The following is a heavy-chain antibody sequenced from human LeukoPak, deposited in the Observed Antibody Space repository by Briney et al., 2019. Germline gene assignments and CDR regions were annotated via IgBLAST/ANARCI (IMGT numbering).Heavy chain of an antibody. CDR1: GFTFNNYA. D-gene: IGHD3-22*01. Sequence: GGSLRLSCAASGFTFNNYAMSWVRQAPGKGLEWVSAISGSGGATYYADSVKGRFTISRDNSKNTLYLHMNSLRAEDTALYYCASLDYFDSSDYVDFWGQGTLVTVSS. CDR3: ASLDYFDSSDYVDF. CDR2: ISGSGGAT. V-gene: IGHV3-23*01. J-gene: IGHJ4*02.